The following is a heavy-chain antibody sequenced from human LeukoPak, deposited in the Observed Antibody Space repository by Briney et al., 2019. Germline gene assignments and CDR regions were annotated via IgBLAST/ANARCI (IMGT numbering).Heavy chain of an antibody. CDR2: LYSGGDT. J-gene: IGHJ4*02. D-gene: IGHD3-10*01. V-gene: IGHV3-53*05. CDR3: AGDFDY. CDR1: GFALSSNY. Sequence: TGGSLRLSCAASGFALSSNYVGWVRQSPGGGLQWVSLLYSGGDTYYEDSVKGRFTISRDNSQSALYLQMNSLRTEDTAVYYCAGDFDYWGQGTLVTVSS.